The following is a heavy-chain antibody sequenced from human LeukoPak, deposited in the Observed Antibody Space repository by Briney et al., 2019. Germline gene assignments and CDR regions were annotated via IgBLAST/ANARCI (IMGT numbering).Heavy chain of an antibody. J-gene: IGHJ5*01. D-gene: IGHD5-24*01. CDR2: ISSDGSNT. CDR3: AKRGDGGAWYDS. V-gene: IGHV3-74*01. CDR1: GFTFSSYW. Sequence: GGSLRLSCAVSGFTFSSYWMDWVRQAPGRGLVWVSRISSDGSNTAYADSVKGRFTISRDNAKNTMYLQMSSLRGEDTAVYYCAKRGDGGAWYDSWGQGTLVIVSS.